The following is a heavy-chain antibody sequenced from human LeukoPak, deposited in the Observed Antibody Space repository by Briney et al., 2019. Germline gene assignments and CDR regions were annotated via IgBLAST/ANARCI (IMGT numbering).Heavy chain of an antibody. Sequence: SETLSLTCAVSGGSISGYYWTWIRQPPGKGLDWIGYIHYSGSTNYNPSLKSRVTISVDTPKNQFSLKLSSVTAADTAVYYCARHYLQPYDSSGYYYDAWAFDIWGQGTMVTVSS. CDR2: IHYSGST. V-gene: IGHV4-59*08. CDR1: GGSISGYY. CDR3: ARHYLQPYDSSGYYYDAWAFDI. D-gene: IGHD3-22*01. J-gene: IGHJ3*02.